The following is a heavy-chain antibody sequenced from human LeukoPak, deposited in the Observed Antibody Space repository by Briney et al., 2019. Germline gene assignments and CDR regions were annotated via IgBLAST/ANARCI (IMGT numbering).Heavy chain of an antibody. J-gene: IGHJ6*02. Sequence: GASVKVSCKASRYTFTGYYMHWVRQAPGQGLEWMGWINPNSGGTNYAQKFQGRVTMTRDTSISTAYMELSRLRSDVTAVYYCARDESAAMTNYYYYYGMDVSGQGTTVTVSS. D-gene: IGHD6-25*01. CDR2: INPNSGGT. V-gene: IGHV1-2*02. CDR1: RYTFTGYY. CDR3: ARDESAAMTNYYYYYGMDV.